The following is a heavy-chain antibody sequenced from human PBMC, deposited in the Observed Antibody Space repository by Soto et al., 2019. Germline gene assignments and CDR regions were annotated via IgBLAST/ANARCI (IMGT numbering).Heavy chain of an antibody. D-gene: IGHD3-9*01. CDR3: AREYYGVLTGYYNDF. Sequence: EVQLVESGVDLVQSGGSLGLSCAASGFSFRSYWMHWVRQAPVKGLVWVARISSDGSTTTYADSASGRFIISRDNDANILYLQMSSLRAEDTAVYYWAREYYGVLTGYYNDFWGQGTLVTVSS. CDR2: ISSDGSTT. CDR1: GFSFRSYW. V-gene: IGHV3-74*01. J-gene: IGHJ4*02.